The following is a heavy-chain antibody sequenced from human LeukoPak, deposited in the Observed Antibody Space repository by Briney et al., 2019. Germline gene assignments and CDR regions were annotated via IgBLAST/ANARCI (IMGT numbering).Heavy chain of an antibody. J-gene: IGHJ6*02. CDR2: IYNSGNT. Sequence: SATLSLTCSVSAASIRTNHWTWIRQPAGKGLEWIGRIYNSGNTNYNPSLKSRVTMSVDTSKNQFSLKLSSVTAADTAIYYCARYINGGLDVWGQGTTVTVSS. D-gene: IGHD2-8*01. V-gene: IGHV4-4*07. CDR1: AASIRTNH. CDR3: ARYINGGLDV.